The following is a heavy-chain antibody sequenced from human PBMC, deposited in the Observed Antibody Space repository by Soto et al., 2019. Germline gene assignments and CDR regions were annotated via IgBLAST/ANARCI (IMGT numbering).Heavy chain of an antibody. Sequence: ASVKVSCKASGYTFTSYYIHWVRQAPGQGLEWMGIINPIGGSTSYAQKFQGRVTMTRDTSTSTVYMELSSLRSEDTAVYYCARDDQYCSGGSCYSGSGAFNIWGQGKMVTVS. CDR3: ARDDQYCSGGSCYSGSGAFNI. V-gene: IGHV1-46*03. CDR2: INPIGGST. CDR1: GYTFTSYY. J-gene: IGHJ3*02. D-gene: IGHD2-15*01.